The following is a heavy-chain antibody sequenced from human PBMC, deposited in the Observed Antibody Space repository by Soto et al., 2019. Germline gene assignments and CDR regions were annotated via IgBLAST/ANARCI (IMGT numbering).Heavy chain of an antibody. CDR3: ARDKFSGTYYVKGVTYLFDY. CDR2: LNQDGSEK. Sequence: GGSLRLSCVASGFTFTDYWMSWVRQAPGKGLEWVANLNQDGSEKNCVDSVKGRFTISRDNAKNSVYLQLNSLRAEDTAVYYCARDKFSGTYYVKGVTYLFDYWGQGALVTVSS. D-gene: IGHD1-26*01. J-gene: IGHJ4*02. V-gene: IGHV3-7*03. CDR1: GFTFTDYW.